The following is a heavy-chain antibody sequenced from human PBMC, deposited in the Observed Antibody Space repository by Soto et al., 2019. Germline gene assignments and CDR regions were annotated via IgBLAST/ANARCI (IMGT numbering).Heavy chain of an antibody. V-gene: IGHV3-23*01. D-gene: IGHD1-1*01. CDR2: ISGSGEMT. CDR1: GFTFRGDA. Sequence: EVQLLESGGDLVQPGGSLRLACAASGFTFRGDAMSWVRQAPGKGLEWVSSISGSGEMTRYAESVKGRFTISRDNSKNTLYLQMESLRAEDTALYYCARSEMTYNWNDWGQGTLVTVSS. J-gene: IGHJ4*02. CDR3: ARSEMTYNWND.